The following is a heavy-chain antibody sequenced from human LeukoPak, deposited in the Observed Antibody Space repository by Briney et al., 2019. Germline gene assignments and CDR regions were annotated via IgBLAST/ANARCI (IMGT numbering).Heavy chain of an antibody. CDR1: GGSISSYY. Sequence: PSETLSLTCTVSGGSISSYYWSWIRQPPGKGLEWIGYIYYSGSTNYNPSLKSRVTISVDTSKNQFSLKLSSVTAADTAVYYCARTPIGKQWLVSAFDIWGQGTMVTVSS. J-gene: IGHJ3*02. CDR2: IYYSGST. D-gene: IGHD6-19*01. CDR3: ARTPIGKQWLVSAFDI. V-gene: IGHV4-59*08.